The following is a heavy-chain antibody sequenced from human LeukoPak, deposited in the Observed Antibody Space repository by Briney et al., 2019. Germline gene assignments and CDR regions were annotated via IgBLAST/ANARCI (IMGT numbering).Heavy chain of an antibody. D-gene: IGHD3-10*01. J-gene: IGHJ6*02. CDR3: ARDQKVRGVIITFRDYYGMDV. Sequence: ASVKVSCKASGYTFTGYYIHWVRQAPGQGLEWMGWINAGNGNTKYSQKFQGRVTITRDTSASTAYMELSSLRSEDTAVYYCARDQKVRGVIITFRDYYGMDVWGQGTTVTVSS. CDR1: GYTFTGYY. CDR2: INAGNGNT. V-gene: IGHV1-3*01.